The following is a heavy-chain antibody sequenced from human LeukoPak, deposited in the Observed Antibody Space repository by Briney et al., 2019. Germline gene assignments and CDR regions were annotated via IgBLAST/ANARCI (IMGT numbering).Heavy chain of an antibody. CDR2: ISSRSSYI. Sequence: NPRGSLTFSCSGSGFTFSSFSMNRVAQAPRQGLVWGSAISSRSSYICDADSVKGRFTISRDNAKNSLYLQRTSLRAEDTAVYYCARDCGRRKTLEWLNWFDPWGQGTLVTVSS. V-gene: IGHV3-21*01. CDR3: ARDCGRRKTLEWLNWFDP. D-gene: IGHD3-3*01. J-gene: IGHJ5*02. CDR1: GFTFSSFS.